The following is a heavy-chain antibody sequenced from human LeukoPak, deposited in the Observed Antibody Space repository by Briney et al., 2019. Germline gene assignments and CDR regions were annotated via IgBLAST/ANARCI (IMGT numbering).Heavy chain of an antibody. CDR1: GFTFSSYA. Sequence: PGGSLRLSCAASGFTFSSYAMSWVRQAPGKGLEWVSAISASGGTTYYADSVKGRFTISRDNSKNTVYLLMNSLRADDTAVYYCARDGNPYCSGGNCFLDHWGQGTLVTVSS. CDR3: ARDGNPYCSGGNCFLDH. CDR2: ISASGGTT. J-gene: IGHJ4*02. D-gene: IGHD2-15*01. V-gene: IGHV3-23*01.